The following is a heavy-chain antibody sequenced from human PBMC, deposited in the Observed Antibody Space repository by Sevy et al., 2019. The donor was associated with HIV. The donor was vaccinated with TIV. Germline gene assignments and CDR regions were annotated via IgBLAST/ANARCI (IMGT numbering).Heavy chain of an antibody. CDR3: AEGGGFDDFNI. CDR1: TFTFSRNA. CDR2: IWNDGSKI. V-gene: IGHV3-33*06. Sequence: GGSLRLSCAASTFTFSRNAMHWVRQAPGKGLEWVALIWNDGSKIYYVDSVKGRFTISRDNSKNTLYLQMNSLRVEDTAVYYCAEGGGFDDFNIWGQGTMVTVSS. J-gene: IGHJ3*02.